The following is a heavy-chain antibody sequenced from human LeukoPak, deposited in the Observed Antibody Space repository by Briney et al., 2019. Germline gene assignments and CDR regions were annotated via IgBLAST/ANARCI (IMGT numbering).Heavy chain of an antibody. D-gene: IGHD2-2*01. CDR2: IIPIFGTA. CDR3: ARVNQLPKEYFQH. J-gene: IGHJ1*01. Sequence: GASVKVSCKASGGTFNSYAITWVRQAPGQGLEWMGGIIPIFGTANYAQKFQGRVTITADGSTSTAYMELSSLRSEDTAVYYCARVNQLPKEYFQHWGQGTLVTVSS. CDR1: GGTFNSYA. V-gene: IGHV1-69*13.